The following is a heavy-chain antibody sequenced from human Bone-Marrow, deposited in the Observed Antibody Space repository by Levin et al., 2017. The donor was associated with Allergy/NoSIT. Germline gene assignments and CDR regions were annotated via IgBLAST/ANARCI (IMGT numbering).Heavy chain of an antibody. CDR1: GFTFDGYA. Sequence: PGGSLRLSCAASGFTFDGYAMHWVRQAPGKGLEWISGISWNSGTIGYADSVKGRFSISRDNAKNFLYLQMNSLRTEDTAFYYCAKDITMVRGVIIDYWGQGTLVTVSS. D-gene: IGHD3-10*01. CDR2: ISWNSGTI. V-gene: IGHV3-9*01. CDR3: AKDITMVRGVIIDY. J-gene: IGHJ4*02.